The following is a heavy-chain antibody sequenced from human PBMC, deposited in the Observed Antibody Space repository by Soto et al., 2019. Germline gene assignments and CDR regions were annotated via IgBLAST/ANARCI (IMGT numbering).Heavy chain of an antibody. J-gene: IGHJ6*02. CDR2: ILPIFGTA. CDR3: AKNPENYYCGMDV. V-gene: IGHV1-69*12. Sequence: QVQLVQSGAEVKKPVSSVKVSCKASGGTFSSYAISWVRQAPGQGLEWMGGILPIFGTANYAQKFQGRVTITADESTSPAYMELSSLKSEDTAVYYCAKNPENYYCGMDVWGQGTTVTVSS. CDR1: GGTFSSYA.